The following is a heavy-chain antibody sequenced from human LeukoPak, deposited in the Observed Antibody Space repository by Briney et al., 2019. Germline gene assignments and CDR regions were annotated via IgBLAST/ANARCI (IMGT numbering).Heavy chain of an antibody. CDR3: AMGATGEYLKY. V-gene: IGHV3-53*01. CDR1: GFTVTNNY. D-gene: IGHD1-26*01. CDR2: IYSGGRT. Sequence: GSLRLSCSASGFTVTNNYMTWVLQAPGKGLEWVSVIYSGGRTYYADSVKGRFTISRDSSKNTLYLQMDSLRTEDTAVYDCAMGATGEYLKYWGQGTLVTVSS. J-gene: IGHJ1*01.